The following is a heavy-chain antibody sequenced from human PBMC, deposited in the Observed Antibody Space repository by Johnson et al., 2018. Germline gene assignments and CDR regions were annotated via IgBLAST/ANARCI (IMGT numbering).Heavy chain of an antibody. CDR3: TAPYYYDSSGFAFDY. CDR1: RFTFSTYS. J-gene: IGHJ4*02. V-gene: IGHV3-33*08. D-gene: IGHD3-22*01. CDR2: IGYDGSKK. Sequence: VQLVESGGGLVQPGGSLRLSCAASRFTFSTYSMNWVRQAPGKGLEWVAVIGYDGSKKYYADSVKGRFTISRDNSKNTLYLQMNNLRAEDTAVYYCTAPYYYDSSGFAFDYWGQGTLVSVSS.